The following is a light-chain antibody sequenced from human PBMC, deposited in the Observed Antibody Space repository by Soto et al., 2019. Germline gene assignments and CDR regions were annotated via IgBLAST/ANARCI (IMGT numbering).Light chain of an antibody. Sequence: QSVLTQPPSASGTPGQRVTISCSGSNSNIGSNTVNWYQHLPGTAPELLIHSDNQRASGVPGRLSGYKSGTSASMAISGLQSEDEANYYCGSWVVGLNGPVFGGGAKLSVL. V-gene: IGLV1-44*01. CDR2: SDN. CDR1: NSNIGSNT. J-gene: IGLJ2*01. CDR3: GSWVVGLNGPV.